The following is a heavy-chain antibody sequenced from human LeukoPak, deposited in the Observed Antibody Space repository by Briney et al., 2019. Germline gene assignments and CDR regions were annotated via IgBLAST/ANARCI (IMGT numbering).Heavy chain of an antibody. CDR1: GGSASRGNCF. V-gene: IGHV4-61*01. J-gene: IGHJ5*02. Sequence: SETLSLTCTAPGGSASRGNCFWAWIRQPPGKGLEWIGYMYYSGSNKYNPSLKSRVTISVDTSKNQFSLKLSSVTAADTAVYYCARVDSFNWFDPWGQGTLVTVSS. D-gene: IGHD2-2*03. CDR2: MYYSGSN. CDR3: ARVDSFNWFDP.